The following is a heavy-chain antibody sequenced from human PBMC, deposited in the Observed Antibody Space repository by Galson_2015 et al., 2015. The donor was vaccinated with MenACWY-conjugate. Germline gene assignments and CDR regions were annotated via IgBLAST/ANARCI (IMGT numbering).Heavy chain of an antibody. Sequence: SVKVSCKASGYTFTSYGISWVRQAPGQGLEWMGWISAYNGNTNYAQKLQGRVTMTTDTSTSTAYMELRSLRSDDTAVYYCARGKYCSSTSCYYYYYGMDVWGQGTTVTVS. D-gene: IGHD2-2*01. CDR3: ARGKYCSSTSCYYYYYGMDV. V-gene: IGHV1-18*01. J-gene: IGHJ6*02. CDR1: GYTFTSYG. CDR2: ISAYNGNT.